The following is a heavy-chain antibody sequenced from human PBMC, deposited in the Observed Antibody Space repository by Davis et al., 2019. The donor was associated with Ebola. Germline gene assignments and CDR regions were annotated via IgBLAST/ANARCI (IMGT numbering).Heavy chain of an antibody. J-gene: IGHJ3*02. CDR1: VVTFSSYA. V-gene: IGHV1-69*13. CDR3: ARETNSVTTDHDAFDI. Sequence: SVKVSCKASVVTFSSYAISWVRQAPGQGLEWMGGIIPIFGTANYAQKFQGRVTITADESTSTAYMALSSLRSEDTAVNYCARETNSVTTDHDAFDIWGQGTMVTVSS. D-gene: IGHD4-17*01. CDR2: IIPIFGTA.